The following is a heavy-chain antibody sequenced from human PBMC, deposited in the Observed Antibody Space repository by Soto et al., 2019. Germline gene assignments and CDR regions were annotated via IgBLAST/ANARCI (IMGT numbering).Heavy chain of an antibody. J-gene: IGHJ4*02. CDR1: GGSVSGYY. CDR3: ARYCTGGSCSSKSLDY. V-gene: IGHV4-59*02. CDR2: SYYSGST. D-gene: IGHD2-15*01. Sequence: SETLSLTCTVSGGSVSGYYWNWVRQPPGKGLEWIGYSYYSGSTSYNPSLKSRLTISVDTSKNQFSLKLRSVTAADTAIYYCARYCTGGSCSSKSLDYWGQGTLVTVSS.